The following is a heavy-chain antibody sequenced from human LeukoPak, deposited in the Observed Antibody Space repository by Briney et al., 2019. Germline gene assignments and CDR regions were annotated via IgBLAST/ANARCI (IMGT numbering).Heavy chain of an antibody. V-gene: IGHV3-66*02. J-gene: IGHJ5*02. D-gene: IGHD3-10*01. CDR1: GFSVTTNY. CDR3: ARDRAGTQAWVEFDP. Sequence: GSLRLSCEASGFSVTTNYMSWVRQAPGRGLKWVSLIYADGTTHYADSVKGRSTISKDTSQNTVYLQMNSLRAEDTAMYYCARDRAGTQAWVEFDPWGQGTLVTVSS. CDR2: IYADGTT.